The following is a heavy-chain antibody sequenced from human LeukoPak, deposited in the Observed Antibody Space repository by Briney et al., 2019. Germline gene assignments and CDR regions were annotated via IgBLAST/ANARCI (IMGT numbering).Heavy chain of an antibody. Sequence: PGGSLRLSCAASGFTFSTYWMSWVRQAPGKGLEWVANIKEDGSDKYYVDSVKGRFTISRDNAKNSLYLQMNSLRAEDTAVYYCARERPGGAFDIWGQGTMVTVSS. CDR2: IKEDGSDK. CDR3: ARERPGGAFDI. J-gene: IGHJ3*02. CDR1: GFTFSTYW. V-gene: IGHV3-7*01. D-gene: IGHD3-10*01.